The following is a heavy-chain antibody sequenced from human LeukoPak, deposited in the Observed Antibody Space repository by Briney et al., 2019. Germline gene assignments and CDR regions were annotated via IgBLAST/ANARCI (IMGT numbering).Heavy chain of an antibody. CDR2: ISEEGPLK. V-gene: IGHV3-43*02. CDR1: GFQLGEYV. D-gene: IGHD4-17*01. J-gene: IGHJ4*02. Sequence: GGSLRLSGRAAGFQLGEYVMEGVRQVYGKGLEGVSGISEEGPLKNYEYFVKGRFTISRDNRKNSLFLQMSSLRIEDTALYYCAVDIIPSLGHYEGGIEFDSRGQGTRVIVSS. CDR3: AVDIIPSLGHYEGGIEFDS.